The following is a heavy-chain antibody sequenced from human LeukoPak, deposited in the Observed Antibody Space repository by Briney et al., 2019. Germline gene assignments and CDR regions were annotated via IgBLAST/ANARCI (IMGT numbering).Heavy chain of an antibody. V-gene: IGHV1-8*01. Sequence: GASVKVSCKASGYTFTSFDIFWVRQATGQGLEWVGWMSPNSGNTGSAQKFQGRVTFTRDTSISTSFMELSRLRSEDTALYYCARGRPDTSVPRTYYMDVWGKGTTVTVSS. CDR3: ARGRPDTSVPRTYYMDV. D-gene: IGHD5-18*01. CDR1: GYTFTSFD. J-gene: IGHJ6*03. CDR2: MSPNSGNT.